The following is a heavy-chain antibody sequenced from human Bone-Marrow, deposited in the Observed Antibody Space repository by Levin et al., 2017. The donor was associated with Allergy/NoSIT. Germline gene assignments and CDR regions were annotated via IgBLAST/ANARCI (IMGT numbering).Heavy chain of an antibody. V-gene: IGHV4-39*01. CDR2: IYYSGST. Sequence: SETLSLTCTVSGGSISSSSYYWGWIRQPPGKGLEWIGSIYYSGSTYYNPSLKSRVTISVDTSKNQFSLKLSSVTAADTAVYYCARHFSSSSVVIAIRLDYWGQGTLVTVSS. CDR1: GGSISSSSYY. J-gene: IGHJ4*02. D-gene: IGHD2-21*01. CDR3: ARHFSSSSVVIAIRLDY.